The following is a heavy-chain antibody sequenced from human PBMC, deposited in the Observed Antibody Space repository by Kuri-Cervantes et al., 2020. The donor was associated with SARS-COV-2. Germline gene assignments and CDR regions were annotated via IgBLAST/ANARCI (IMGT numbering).Heavy chain of an antibody. J-gene: IGHJ4*02. CDR3: ARGGRYYFDY. Sequence: LSLTCVASGFTFSSNSMNWVRQAPGKGLEWVSYISGSGFSIYYADSLKGRSTISRDNAKNSLYLQMNSLTAEDTAVYYCARGGRYYFDYWGQGSLVTVSS. CDR1: GFTFSSNS. D-gene: IGHD1-26*01. V-gene: IGHV3-48*01. CDR2: ISGSGFSI.